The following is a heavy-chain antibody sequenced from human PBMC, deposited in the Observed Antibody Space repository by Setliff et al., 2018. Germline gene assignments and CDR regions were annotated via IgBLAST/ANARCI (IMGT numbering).Heavy chain of an antibody. Sequence: SLTCTVSGGSISSSSYYWGWIRQPPGKGLEWIGSIYYSGSTYYNPSLKSRVTISVDTSKNQFSLKLSSVTAADTAVYYCARVSQYSSGWYYYYYYGMDVWGQGTTVTVSS. CDR2: IYYSGST. V-gene: IGHV4-39*07. CDR1: GGSISSSSYY. D-gene: IGHD6-19*01. J-gene: IGHJ6*02. CDR3: ARVSQYSSGWYYYYYYGMDV.